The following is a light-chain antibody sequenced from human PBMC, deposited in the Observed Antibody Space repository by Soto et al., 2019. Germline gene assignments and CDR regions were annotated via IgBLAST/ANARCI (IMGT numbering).Light chain of an antibody. V-gene: IGKV3-20*01. CDR3: QQYGSSPWT. CDR1: QSVSSSY. Sequence: EMVLTQSPGTLSLSPGERATLSCLARQSVSSSYLAWYQQKPGQAPRLLIYGASSRATGIPDRFSGSGSGTDFTLTISSLEPEDFAVYYCQQYGSSPWTFGQGTKVDI. J-gene: IGKJ1*01. CDR2: GAS.